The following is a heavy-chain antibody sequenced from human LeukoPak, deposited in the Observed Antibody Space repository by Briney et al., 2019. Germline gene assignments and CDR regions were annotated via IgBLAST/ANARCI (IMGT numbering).Heavy chain of an antibody. CDR2: IWYDGSNE. J-gene: IGHJ4*02. Sequence: GKCHQPVSVIWYDGSNEYYANSVNGRFTISRDKTKNTLYLQMNSLRAEDTAVYYCATGGLAPANLDYWGQGSLVTVSS. D-gene: IGHD2-2*01. CDR3: ATGGLAPANLDY. V-gene: IGHV3-33*01.